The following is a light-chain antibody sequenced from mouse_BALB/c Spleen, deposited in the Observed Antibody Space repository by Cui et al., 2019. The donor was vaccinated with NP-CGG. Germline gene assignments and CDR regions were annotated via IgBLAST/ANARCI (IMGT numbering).Light chain of an antibody. J-gene: IGLJ1*01. CDR1: TGAVTTTNY. CDR2: GTN. CDR3: ALWFSNHWV. Sequence: QAVVTQESALTTSPGETVTLTCRSSTGAVTTTNYANWVQEKPDHLFTGLIGGTNNRVPGVPARFSGSLIGDKAALTITGAQTEDAAIYFCALWFSNHWVFGGGTKLTVL. V-gene: IGLV1*01.